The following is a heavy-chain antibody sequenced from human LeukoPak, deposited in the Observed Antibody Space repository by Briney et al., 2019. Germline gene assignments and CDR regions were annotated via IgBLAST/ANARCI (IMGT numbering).Heavy chain of an antibody. D-gene: IGHD3-10*01. CDR2: KSYDGSNN. Sequence: GGSLRLSCAVSGFTFSSYARQRVLRAPAKGGEWVAGKSYDGSNNNYEASVKGRVTISIDKSKKQLYLQRSSLRAEDTAVYYWARYRVPNYYNYIDVWGKGTTVTVSS. CDR3: ARYRVPNYYNYIDV. J-gene: IGHJ6*03. V-gene: IGHV3-30*04. CDR1: GFTFSSYA.